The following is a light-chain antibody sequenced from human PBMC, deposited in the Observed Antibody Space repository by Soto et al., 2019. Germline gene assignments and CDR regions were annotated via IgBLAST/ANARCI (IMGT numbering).Light chain of an antibody. CDR2: AAS. CDR3: QKSYSTPPN. Sequence: DIQMTHSPSSLSASVLYIVTITFRASQSISSYLNWYQQKPGKAPKLLIYAASRLQSGVPSRFSGSGSGTDFTLTISSLQPEDFATYYCQKSYSTPPNFGQGTKVDIK. V-gene: IGKV1-39*01. CDR1: QSISSY. J-gene: IGKJ2*01.